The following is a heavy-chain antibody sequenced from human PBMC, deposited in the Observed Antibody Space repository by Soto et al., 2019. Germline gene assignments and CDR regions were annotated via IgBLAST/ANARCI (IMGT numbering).Heavy chain of an antibody. CDR2: INAGNGNT. Sequence: SVKVSCKASGYTFTSYAMHWVRQAPVQRLEWMGWINAGNGNTKYSQKFQGRVTITRDTSASTAYMELSSLRSEDTAVYYCARAVVVTAIRDAFDIWGQGTMVTVSS. V-gene: IGHV1-3*01. CDR1: GYTFTSYA. D-gene: IGHD2-21*02. CDR3: ARAVVVTAIRDAFDI. J-gene: IGHJ3*02.